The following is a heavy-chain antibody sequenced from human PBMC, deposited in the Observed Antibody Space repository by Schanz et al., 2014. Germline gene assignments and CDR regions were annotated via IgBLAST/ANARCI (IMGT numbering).Heavy chain of an antibody. D-gene: IGHD4-17*01. CDR3: AKAPYADYGYFHH. CDR2: TSNDGSFT. V-gene: IGHV3-74*01. J-gene: IGHJ4*02. Sequence: EVQLVESGGGLVQPGGSLRLSCAASGFTFSDSWMHWVRQAPGKGLVWVSRTSNDGSFTTFADSVKGRFTISRDNAKNTLYLQMSSLRGEDTAVYYCAKAPYADYGYFHHWGQGTLVTVSS. CDR1: GFTFSDSW.